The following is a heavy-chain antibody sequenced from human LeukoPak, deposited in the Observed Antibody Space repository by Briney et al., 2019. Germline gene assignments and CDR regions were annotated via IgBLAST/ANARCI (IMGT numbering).Heavy chain of an antibody. CDR1: GGTFSSYA. CDR3: ARDVVFSRAFDI. D-gene: IGHD5/OR15-5a*01. Sequence: SVKVSCKASGGTFSSYAISWVRQAPGQGLEWMGGIIPIFGTANYAQKFQGRVTITTDESTSTAYMELSSLRSEDTAVYYCARDVVFSRAFDIWGQGTMVTVSS. J-gene: IGHJ3*02. V-gene: IGHV1-69*05. CDR2: IIPIFGTA.